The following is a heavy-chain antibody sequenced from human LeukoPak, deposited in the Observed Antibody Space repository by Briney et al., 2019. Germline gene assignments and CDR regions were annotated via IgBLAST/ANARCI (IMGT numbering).Heavy chain of an antibody. CDR2: IVVGSGNT. D-gene: IGHD3-3*01. CDR1: GFTFTSSA. V-gene: IGHV1-58*02. Sequence: ASVKVSCKASGFTFTSSAMQWVRQARGQRLEWIGWIVVGSGNTNYAQKFQGRVTITADKSTSTAYMELSSLRSEDTAVYYCAGGPFGVAITFDYWGQGTLVTVSS. CDR3: AGGPFGVAITFDY. J-gene: IGHJ4*02.